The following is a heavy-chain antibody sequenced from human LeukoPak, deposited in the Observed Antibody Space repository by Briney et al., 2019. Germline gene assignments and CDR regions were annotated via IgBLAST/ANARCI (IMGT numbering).Heavy chain of an antibody. CDR1: GGTFSNYA. J-gene: IGHJ4*02. CDR2: IIPIFGTA. D-gene: IGHD3-10*01. Sequence: ASVKVSCKASGGTFSNYAISWVRQAPGQGLEWMGGIIPIFGTANYAQKFRGRVTMTRDTSISTAYMELSRLRSDDTAVYYCARVVLDQTYYYGSGSIKNDYWGQGTLVTVSS. CDR3: ARVVLDQTYYYGSGSIKNDY. V-gene: IGHV1-69*05.